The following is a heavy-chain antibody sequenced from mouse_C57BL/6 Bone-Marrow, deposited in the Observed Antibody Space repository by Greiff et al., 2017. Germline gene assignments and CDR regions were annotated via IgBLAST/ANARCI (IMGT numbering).Heavy chain of an antibody. V-gene: IGHV1-81*01. Sequence: QVQLQQSGAELARPGASVKLSCKASGYTFTSYGISWVKQRTGQGLEWIGEIYPRSGNTYYNEKFKGKATLTAAKSSSTAYMELRSLTSEDSAVYFCIITTVVARYWYFDVWGTGTTVTVSS. D-gene: IGHD1-1*01. J-gene: IGHJ1*03. CDR1: GYTFTSYG. CDR3: IITTVVARYWYFDV. CDR2: IYPRSGNT.